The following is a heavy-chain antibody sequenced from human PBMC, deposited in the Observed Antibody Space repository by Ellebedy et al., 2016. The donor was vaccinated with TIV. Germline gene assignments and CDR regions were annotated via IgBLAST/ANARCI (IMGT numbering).Heavy chain of an antibody. V-gene: IGHV3-15*05. D-gene: IGHD1-26*01. CDR2: VKSYTDGGTR. J-gene: IGHJ4*02. CDR1: GFTFTNAW. Sequence: GESLKISCTASGFTFTNAWMNWVRQTPGKGLKWVGRVKSYTDGGTRDYPAPVKGRFSISRDDSKNTVYLQMNSLKTEDTTVYYCASGVGHSDFDYWGQGTLVTVSS. CDR3: ASGVGHSDFDY.